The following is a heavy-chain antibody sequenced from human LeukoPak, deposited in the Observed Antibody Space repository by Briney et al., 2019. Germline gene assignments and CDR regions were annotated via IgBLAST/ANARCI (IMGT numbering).Heavy chain of an antibody. J-gene: IGHJ4*02. Sequence: ASVKVSCKASGYTFTSYGISWVRQAPGQGLEWMGWISAYNGNTNYAQKLQGRVTMTTDTSTGTAYMELRSLRSDDTAVYYCARLTMVRGVIISSPLDYWGQGTLVTVSS. D-gene: IGHD3-10*01. CDR3: ARLTMVRGVIISSPLDY. V-gene: IGHV1-18*01. CDR2: ISAYNGNT. CDR1: GYTFTSYG.